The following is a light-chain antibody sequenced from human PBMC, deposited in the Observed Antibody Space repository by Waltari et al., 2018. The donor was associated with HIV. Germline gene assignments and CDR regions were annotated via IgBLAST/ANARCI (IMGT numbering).Light chain of an antibody. Sequence: QSVLTQPPSASGTPGQRVTISCSGSNSNIGSHHVSWYQQLPETEPKLLIKSTNQRPSGVPDRFSASKSGTSASLAISGLQSDDESEYYCASWDDSLKGVIFGGVTTLTVV. CDR2: STN. CDR3: ASWDDSLKGVI. J-gene: IGLJ2*01. CDR1: NSNIGSHH. V-gene: IGLV1-44*01.